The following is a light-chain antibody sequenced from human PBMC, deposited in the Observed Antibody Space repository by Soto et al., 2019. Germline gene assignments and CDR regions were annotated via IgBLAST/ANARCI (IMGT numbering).Light chain of an antibody. CDR2: RAS. J-gene: IGKJ4*01. V-gene: IGKV4-1*01. Sequence: DIVMTQSPDSLSVSLGERATINCKSSQTVFHTSYNKDFLAWYQQKPGQTPKVLIYRASTRATGIPDRFSGSGSGTDFTLTISRLEAEDFAVYYCQQYGSSPLTFGGGTKVDIK. CDR1: QTVFHTSYNKDF. CDR3: QQYGSSPLT.